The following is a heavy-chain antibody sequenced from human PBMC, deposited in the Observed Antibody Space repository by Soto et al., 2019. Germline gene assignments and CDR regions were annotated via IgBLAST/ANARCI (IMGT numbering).Heavy chain of an antibody. CDR2: IYYSGST. V-gene: IGHV4-31*03. CDR3: AKGYCSGGSCPFGMDV. D-gene: IGHD2-15*01. J-gene: IGHJ6*02. CDR1: GGSISSGGYY. Sequence: QVQLQESGPGLVKPSQTLSLTCTVSGGSISSGGYYWSWIRQHPGKGLEWIGYIYYSGSTYYNPSLKSRVTISVDTSKNQFSLKLSSVTAADTAVYYCAKGYCSGGSCPFGMDVWGQGTTVPVSS.